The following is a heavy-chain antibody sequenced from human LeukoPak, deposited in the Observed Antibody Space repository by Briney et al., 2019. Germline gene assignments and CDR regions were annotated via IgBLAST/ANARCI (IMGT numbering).Heavy chain of an antibody. J-gene: IGHJ4*02. V-gene: IGHV3-23*01. CDR1: GFTFSSYG. CDR3: AKDSYSDSSGSAFDY. CDR2: VTGGGST. Sequence: GGSLRLSCAASGFTFSSYGMNWVRQARGEGLEWVSGVTGGGSTYYADSVKGRFTISRDNSKHTLYVQMNSLRAEDTAVYYCAKDSYSDSSGSAFDYWGQGTLVTVSS. D-gene: IGHD3-22*01.